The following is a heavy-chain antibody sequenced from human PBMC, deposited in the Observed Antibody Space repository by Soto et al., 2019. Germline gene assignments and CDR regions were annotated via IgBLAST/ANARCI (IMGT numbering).Heavy chain of an antibody. CDR2: ISGSGGST. V-gene: IGHV3-23*01. J-gene: IGHJ4*02. CDR3: AKDPSEEWFGEPSDY. Sequence: GGSLRLSCAASGFTFSSYAMSWVRQAPGKGLEWVSAISGSGGSTYYADSVKGRFTISRDNSKNTLHLQMNSLRAEDTAVYYCAKDPSEEWFGEPSDYWGQGTLVTVSS. D-gene: IGHD3-10*01. CDR1: GFTFSSYA.